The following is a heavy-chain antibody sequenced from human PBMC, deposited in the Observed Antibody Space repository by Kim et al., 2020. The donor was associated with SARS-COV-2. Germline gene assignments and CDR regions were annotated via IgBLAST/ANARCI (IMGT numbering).Heavy chain of an antibody. CDR1: GFTFSEYY. Sequence: GGSLRLSCAASGFTFSEYYMSWIRQAPGKGLEWVSYIRSSGSSIHYADSVKGRFTTSRDNAKNSLYLQMNSLRVEDTAVYYCARDYHYESTGYFLGYWGQGTLVTVSS. CDR3: ARDYHYESTGYFLGY. V-gene: IGHV3-11*01. CDR2: IRSSGSSI. D-gene: IGHD3-22*01. J-gene: IGHJ4*02.